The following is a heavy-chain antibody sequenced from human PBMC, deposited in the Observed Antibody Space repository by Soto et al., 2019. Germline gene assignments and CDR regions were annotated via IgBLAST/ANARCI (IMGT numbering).Heavy chain of an antibody. Sequence: QVQLVQSGAEVKKPGSSVKLSCKASGGTFSSYTISWVRQAPGQGLEWMGRIIPILGIANYAQKFQGRVTITADKSTTTAYMELSSLRSEDTAVYYCAREHGDIVVVPAAAQKSWFDPWGQGTLVTVSS. CDR1: GGTFSSYT. CDR3: AREHGDIVVVPAAAQKSWFDP. V-gene: IGHV1-69*08. D-gene: IGHD2-2*01. J-gene: IGHJ5*02. CDR2: IIPILGIA.